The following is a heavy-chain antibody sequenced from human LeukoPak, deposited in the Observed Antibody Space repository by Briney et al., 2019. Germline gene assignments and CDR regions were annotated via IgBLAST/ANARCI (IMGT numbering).Heavy chain of an antibody. CDR1: GGSISSHY. Sequence: PSETLSLTCTVSGGSISSHYWSWIRQPPGKGLEWIGYIYYSGSSKYNPSLKSRVTISVDTSKNQFSLKLGSVTAADTAVYYCARLYDSSGYTNWLDPWGQGTLVTVSS. CDR3: ARLYDSSGYTNWLDP. CDR2: IYYSGSS. J-gene: IGHJ5*02. V-gene: IGHV4-59*11. D-gene: IGHD3-22*01.